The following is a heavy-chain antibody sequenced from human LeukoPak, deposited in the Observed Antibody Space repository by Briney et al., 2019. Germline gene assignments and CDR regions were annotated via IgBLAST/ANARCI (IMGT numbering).Heavy chain of an antibody. J-gene: IGHJ4*02. D-gene: IGHD1-26*01. CDR2: IYYSGST. CDR1: GGSISSSSYY. V-gene: IGHV4-39*07. Sequence: SETLSLTCTVSGGSISSSSYYWGWIRQPPGKGLEWIGTIYYSGSTYYNPSLKSRVSISVDKSKNQFSLKLSSVTAADTAVYYCARGGSGSSRVFDYWGQGTLVTVSS. CDR3: ARGGSGSSRVFDY.